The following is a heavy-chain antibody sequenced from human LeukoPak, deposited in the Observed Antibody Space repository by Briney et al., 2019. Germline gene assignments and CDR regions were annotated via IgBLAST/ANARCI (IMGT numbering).Heavy chain of an antibody. CDR2: ISGSGGTT. V-gene: IGHV3-23*01. J-gene: IGHJ6*02. D-gene: IGHD1-14*01. Sequence: GGSLRLSCAASGFTFNNYAMNWVRQAPGKELEWVSVISGSGGTTYYADSVKGRFTISRDSSKNTLYLQMNSLRAEDTAVYYCAKVSGGGLYYDGMDVWGQGTTVTVSS. CDR3: AKVSGGGLYYDGMDV. CDR1: GFTFNNYA.